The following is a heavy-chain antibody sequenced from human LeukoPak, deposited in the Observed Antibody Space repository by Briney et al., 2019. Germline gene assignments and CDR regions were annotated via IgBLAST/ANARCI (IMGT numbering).Heavy chain of an antibody. Sequence: ASVKVSCKTSGYTFTNYYMHWVRQAPGQGLGWMGIINPSGGNTRYAQKSQGRVTMTRDTSTSTVYMEVSSLRSEDTAVYYCARLDSSATKDWYFDLWGRGTLVTVSS. CDR3: ARLDSSATKDWYFDL. V-gene: IGHV1-46*01. CDR1: GYTFTNYY. CDR2: INPSGGNT. J-gene: IGHJ2*01. D-gene: IGHD3-22*01.